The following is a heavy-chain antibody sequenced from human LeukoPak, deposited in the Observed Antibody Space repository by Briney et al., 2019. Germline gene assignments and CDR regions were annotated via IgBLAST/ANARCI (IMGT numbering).Heavy chain of an antibody. Sequence: GGSLRLSCAASGLTFSNYATSWVRQAPGGGLEWVSTISGSVGTTYCAESVKARFTLSTHNSNNMLHLQMNNLRAKDTAISYRAKGGGDWNTDYWSQRTLVTVSS. CDR1: GLTFSNYA. V-gene: IGHV3-23*01. D-gene: IGHD2-21*01. CDR2: ISGSVGTT. CDR3: AKGGGDWNTDY. J-gene: IGHJ4*02.